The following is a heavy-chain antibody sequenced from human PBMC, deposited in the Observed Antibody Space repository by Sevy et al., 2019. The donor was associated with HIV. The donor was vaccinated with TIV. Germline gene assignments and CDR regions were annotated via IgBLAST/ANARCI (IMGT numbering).Heavy chain of an antibody. J-gene: IGHJ4*02. CDR1: GFSFSSYW. CDR3: ATDLFSGTNF. CDR2: IKQDGSEQ. V-gene: IGHV3-7*01. D-gene: IGHD3-3*01. Sequence: GGSLRLSCAASGFSFSSYWMSWVRQAPGKGLEWVANIKQDGSEQYYVDSVKGRFTISRDNAKNSLDLQMNSLRAEDTALYYCATDLFSGTNFWGQGTLVTVSS.